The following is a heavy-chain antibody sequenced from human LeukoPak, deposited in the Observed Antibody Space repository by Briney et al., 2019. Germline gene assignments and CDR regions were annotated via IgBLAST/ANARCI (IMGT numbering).Heavy chain of an antibody. CDR2: INHSGST. J-gene: IGHJ3*02. CDR3: ARDYRVTMIVVVQGAFDI. D-gene: IGHD3-22*01. CDR1: GGSFSGYY. Sequence: SETLSLTRAVYGGSFSGYYWSWIRQPPGKGLEWIGEINHSGSTNYNPSLKSRVTISVDTSKNQFSLKLSSVTAADTAVYYCARDYRVTMIVVVQGAFDIWGQGTMVTVSS. V-gene: IGHV4-34*01.